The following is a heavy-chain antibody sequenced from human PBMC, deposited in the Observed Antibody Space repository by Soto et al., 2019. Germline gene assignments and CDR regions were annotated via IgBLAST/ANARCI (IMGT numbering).Heavy chain of an antibody. CDR3: ERFGIAPPGGLAY. CDR1: GFTFNSYT. J-gene: IGHJ4*02. Sequence: PGGSLRLSCAASGFTFNSYTMSWVRQAPGKGLEWVSSISGSGGTTYYADSVKGRFTISRDNSKNTLYLEMNNPRAEDTAVYYCERFGIAPPGGLAYWGQGTLVTVSS. D-gene: IGHD6-13*01. V-gene: IGHV3-23*01. CDR2: ISGSGGTT.